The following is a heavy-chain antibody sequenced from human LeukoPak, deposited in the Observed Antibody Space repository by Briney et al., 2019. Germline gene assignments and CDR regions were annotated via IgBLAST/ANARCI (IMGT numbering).Heavy chain of an antibody. V-gene: IGHV3-21*01. Sequence: GGSLRLSCAASGFTFSSYAMHWVRQAPGKGLEWVSSISSSSSYIYYADSVKGRFTISRDNAKNSLYLQMNSLRAEDTAVYYCARRNRAAAGYYYYYYMDVWGKGTTVTISS. CDR1: GFTFSSYA. J-gene: IGHJ6*03. D-gene: IGHD6-13*01. CDR3: ARRNRAAAGYYYYYYMDV. CDR2: ISSSSSYI.